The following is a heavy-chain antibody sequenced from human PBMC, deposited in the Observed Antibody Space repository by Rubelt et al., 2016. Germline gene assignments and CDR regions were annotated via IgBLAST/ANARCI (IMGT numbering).Heavy chain of an antibody. D-gene: IGHD3-10*01. V-gene: IGHV4-39*07. Sequence: GLAWIGSVSYSGTTQYSPSLQSRVTISVDTSKNQFSLKLTSVTAADTAVYYCASGEGLWGQGTLVTVSS. CDR2: VSYSGTT. J-gene: IGHJ4*02. CDR3: ASGEGL.